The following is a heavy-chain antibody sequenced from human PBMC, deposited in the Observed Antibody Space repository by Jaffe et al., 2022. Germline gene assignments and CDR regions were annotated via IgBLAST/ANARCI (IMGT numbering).Heavy chain of an antibody. D-gene: IGHD3-10*01. J-gene: IGHJ6*03. CDR2: ISWNSGSI. CDR3: AKDRGFGAYYYYYMDV. CDR1: GFTFDDYA. Sequence: EVQLVESGGGLVQPGRSLRLSCAASGFTFDDYAMHWVRQAPGKGLEWVSGISWNSGSIGYADSVKGRFTISRDNAKNSLYLQMNSLRAEDTALYYCAKDRGFGAYYYYYMDVWGKGTTVTVSS. V-gene: IGHV3-9*01.